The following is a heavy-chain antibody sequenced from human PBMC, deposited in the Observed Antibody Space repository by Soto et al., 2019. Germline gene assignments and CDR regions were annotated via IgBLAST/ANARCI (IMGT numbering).Heavy chain of an antibody. CDR1: SDSISSYY. CDR2: TDYSGNT. V-gene: IGHV4-59*08. J-gene: IGHJ4*02. Sequence: QVQLQESGPGLVRPSETLSLTCTVSSDSISSYYWIWIRQSPGKGLEWIGYTDYSGNTNYNPSFKSRVTRSGDTSKNQFSLRLSSVTAADTAVYYCARAVGDPLYYLDYWGQGTLVTVSS. CDR3: ARAVGDPLYYLDY. D-gene: IGHD6-19*01.